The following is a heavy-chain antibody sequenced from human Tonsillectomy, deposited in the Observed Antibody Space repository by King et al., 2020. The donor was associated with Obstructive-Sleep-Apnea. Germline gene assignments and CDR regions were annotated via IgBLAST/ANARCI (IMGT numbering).Heavy chain of an antibody. CDR3: VKDSDYNSGGYNYPEY. V-gene: IGHV3-23*04. CDR1: GFSFSRYA. Sequence: VQLVESGGGLVQPGGSLRLSCAASGFSFSRYALTWVRLAPGKGLQWVSAISGSGGSTYYTDSLKGRLTISRDNSKNTLYLQMSSLRVEDTSMYHCVKDSDYNSGGYNYPEYWGQGTLVTVSS. J-gene: IGHJ4*02. CDR2: ISGSGGST. D-gene: IGHD3-22*01.